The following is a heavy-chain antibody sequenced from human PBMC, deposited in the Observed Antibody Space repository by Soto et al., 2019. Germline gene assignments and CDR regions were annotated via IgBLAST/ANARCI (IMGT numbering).Heavy chain of an antibody. D-gene: IGHD3-22*01. CDR1: GFTFGDYA. J-gene: IGHJ4*02. Sequence: GGSLRLSCTASGFTFGDYAMSWVRQAPGKGLEWVGFIRSKAYGGTTEYAASVKGRITISRDDSKSIAYLQMNSLKTEDTAVYYCTAYYYDSSEPFDYWGQGTLVTVSS. V-gene: IGHV3-49*04. CDR3: TAYYYDSSEPFDY. CDR2: IRSKAYGGTT.